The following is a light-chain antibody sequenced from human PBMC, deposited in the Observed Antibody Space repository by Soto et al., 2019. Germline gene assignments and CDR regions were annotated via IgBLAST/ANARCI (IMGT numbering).Light chain of an antibody. CDR1: SGSVPTNYY. J-gene: IGLJ2*01. CDR2: RTN. V-gene: IGLV8-61*01. CDR3: VLYMGSVPV. Sequence: QAVVTQEPSFSVSPGGTVTLTCDLSSGSVPTNYYPSWYQQTPGQAPRTLIYRTNPRSSGVPDRFSGSILGNKAALTITGAQADDESYYYCVLYMGSVPVFGGGTKLTVL.